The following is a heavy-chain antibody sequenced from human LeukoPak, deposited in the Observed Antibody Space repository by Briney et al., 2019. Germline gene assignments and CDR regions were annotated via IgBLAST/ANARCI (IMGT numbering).Heavy chain of an antibody. V-gene: IGHV4-59*01. CDR1: GGSISGYY. CDR2: IYYSGST. Sequence: SETLSLTCTVSGGSISGYYWSWIRPPPGKGLEWIGYIYYSGSTNYNPSLKSRVTISVDTSKNQFSLKLSSVTAADTAVYYCARDRGGDFDYWGQGTLVTVSS. D-gene: IGHD3-10*01. J-gene: IGHJ4*02. CDR3: ARDRGGDFDY.